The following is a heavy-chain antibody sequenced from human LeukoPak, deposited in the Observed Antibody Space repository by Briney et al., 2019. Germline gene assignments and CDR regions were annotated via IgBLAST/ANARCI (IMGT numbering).Heavy chain of an antibody. V-gene: IGHV3-20*04. Sequence: PGGSLRLSCAAPGFTFDDYGMSWVRQAPGKGLEWVYGINWNGGSTGYADSVKGRFTISRDNAKNSLYLQMNSLRAEDTALYYCARDDETGISYYFDYWGQGTLVTVSS. D-gene: IGHD3-9*01. CDR3: ARDDETGISYYFDY. CDR1: GFTFDDYG. CDR2: INWNGGST. J-gene: IGHJ4*02.